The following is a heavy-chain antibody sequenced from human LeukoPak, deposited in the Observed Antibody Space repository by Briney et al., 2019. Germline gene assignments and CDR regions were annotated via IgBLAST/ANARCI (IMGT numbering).Heavy chain of an antibody. J-gene: IGHJ4*02. D-gene: IGHD3-22*01. Sequence: PSETLSLTCTVSGGSISSSTYYWGWIRQPPGKGLEWIGSIHYSGSTYYNPSLKSRVTISVDTSKNHFSLKLSSVTAADTAVYYCARLVTTSGYPNYFDYWGQGTLVTVSS. V-gene: IGHV4-39*02. CDR1: GGSISSSTYY. CDR2: IHYSGST. CDR3: ARLVTTSGYPNYFDY.